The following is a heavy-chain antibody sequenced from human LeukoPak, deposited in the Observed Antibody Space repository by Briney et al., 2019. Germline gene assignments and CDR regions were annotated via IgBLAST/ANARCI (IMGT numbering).Heavy chain of an antibody. V-gene: IGHV3-11*01. D-gene: IGHD4-23*01. CDR1: GFTFSDYY. CDR3: ARASDYGGNSVGDY. Sequence: NPGGSLRLSCAASGFTFSDYYMSWIRQAPGKGLEWVSYISSSGSTIYYADSVKGRFTISRDNAKNSLYLQTNSLRAEDTAVYYCARASDYGGNSVGDYWGQGTLVTVSS. J-gene: IGHJ4*02. CDR2: ISSSGSTI.